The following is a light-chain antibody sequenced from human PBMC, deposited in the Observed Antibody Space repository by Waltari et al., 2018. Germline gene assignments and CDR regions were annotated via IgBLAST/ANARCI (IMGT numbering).Light chain of an antibody. CDR2: GAS. CDR3: QQYGTSPPLT. CDR1: QSVSSSY. V-gene: IGKV3-20*01. J-gene: IGKJ4*01. Sequence: EIVLTQSPGPLSLSPGERAPLSCRASQSVSSSYLAWYQHKPGQAPRLVIYGASSRAAGIPDRFSGSGSGTDFTLTISRLEPEDFAVYYCQQYGTSPPLTFGGGTKVEIK.